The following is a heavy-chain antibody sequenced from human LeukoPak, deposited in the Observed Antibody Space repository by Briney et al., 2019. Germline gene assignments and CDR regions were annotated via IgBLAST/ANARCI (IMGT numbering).Heavy chain of an antibody. CDR2: MSPYSGTT. Sequence: ASVKVSCKTSGYTFTNYVITWVRQASGQGLEWMGWMSPYSGTTGSAQKFQGRVTMTRNTSISTAYLEMSSRTSDDTAVYYCARALDTTVLLGAYWGQGTLVTVSS. D-gene: IGHD1-1*01. CDR3: ARALDTTVLLGAY. CDR1: GYTFTNYV. J-gene: IGHJ4*02. V-gene: IGHV1-8*02.